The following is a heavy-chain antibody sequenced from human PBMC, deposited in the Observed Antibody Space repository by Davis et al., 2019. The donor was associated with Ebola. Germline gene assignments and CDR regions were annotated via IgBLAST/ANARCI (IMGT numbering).Heavy chain of an antibody. V-gene: IGHV3-9*01. D-gene: IGHD3-22*01. CDR2: ISWNSGSI. CDR3: ARVVTMIVVT. Sequence: SLKISCAASGFTFDDYAMHWVRQAPGKGLEWVSGISWNSGSIGYADSVKGRFTISRDNSKNTLSLQMNSLKTEDTGVYYCARVVTMIVVTWGQGTLVTVSS. CDR1: GFTFDDYA. J-gene: IGHJ4*02.